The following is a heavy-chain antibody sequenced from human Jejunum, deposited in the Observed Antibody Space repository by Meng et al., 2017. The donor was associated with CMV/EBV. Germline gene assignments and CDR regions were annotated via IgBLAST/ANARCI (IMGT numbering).Heavy chain of an antibody. Sequence: SGGPLSSYVFTGVRHAPGQGLEWMGDIIPLLYSTTYAPKFQGTVTITADKLTNTVYMDLRSLKSEDTALYYGASDFGVPAAANDYWGRGTLVTVSS. CDR2: IIPLLYST. J-gene: IGHJ4*02. CDR1: GGPLSSYV. CDR3: ASDFGVPAAANDY. D-gene: IGHD2-2*01. V-gene: IGHV1-69*06.